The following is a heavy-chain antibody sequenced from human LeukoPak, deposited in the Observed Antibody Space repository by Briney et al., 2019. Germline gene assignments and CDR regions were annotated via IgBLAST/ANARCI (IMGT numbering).Heavy chain of an antibody. CDR3: ARSRGYFDY. CDR1: GYYVSNGFH. Sequence: SETLSLTCSVSGYYVSNGFHWGWIRQPPGKGLEWIGYIYYSGSTNYNPSLKSRVTISVDTSKNQFSLKLSSVTAADTALYYCARSRGYFDYWGQGTLVTVSS. J-gene: IGHJ4*02. V-gene: IGHV4-59*02. D-gene: IGHD6-13*01. CDR2: IYYSGST.